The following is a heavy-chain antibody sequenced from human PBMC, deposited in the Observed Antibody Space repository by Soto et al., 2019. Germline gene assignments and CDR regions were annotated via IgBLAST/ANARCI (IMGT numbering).Heavy chain of an antibody. CDR2: SI. J-gene: IGHJ3*02. CDR3: AKDLRIAAAGTPHDAFDI. V-gene: IGHV3-9*01. Sequence: SIGYADSVKGRFTISRDNAKNSLYLQMNSLRAEDTALYYCAKDLRIAAAGTPHDAFDIWGQGTMVTVSS. D-gene: IGHD6-13*01.